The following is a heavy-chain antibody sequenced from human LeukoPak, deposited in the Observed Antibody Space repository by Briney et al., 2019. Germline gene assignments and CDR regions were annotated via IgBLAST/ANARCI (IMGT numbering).Heavy chain of an antibody. CDR2: IVPIFGTT. Sequence: GSSVKVSCKASGGTFSSYAISWVRQAPGQGLEWMGGIVPIFGTTNYAQKFQGRVTITTDESTSTAYMELSSLRSEDTAVYYCARDRGERGSSWSLPAHGFDIWGQGTMVTVSS. CDR3: ARDRGERGSSWSLPAHGFDI. D-gene: IGHD6-13*01. CDR1: GGTFSSYA. V-gene: IGHV1-69*05. J-gene: IGHJ3*02.